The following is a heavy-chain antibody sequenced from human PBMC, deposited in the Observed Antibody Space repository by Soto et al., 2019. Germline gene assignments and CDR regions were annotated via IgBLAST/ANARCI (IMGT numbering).Heavy chain of an antibody. CDR3: ANESQHSTSWQRFDS. Sequence: QVQLVQSGVEVKKPGASVKVSCKASGYTFTDYAISWVRQAPGRGLEWMGWVNTYNGNPNYAQIFQGRVTMTTDTSTDTAYMELRSLSSEDSAVYYCANESQHSTSWQRFDSWGQGTLVTVSS. J-gene: IGHJ4*02. CDR1: GYTFTDYA. D-gene: IGHD6-13*01. V-gene: IGHV1-18*01. CDR2: VNTYNGNP.